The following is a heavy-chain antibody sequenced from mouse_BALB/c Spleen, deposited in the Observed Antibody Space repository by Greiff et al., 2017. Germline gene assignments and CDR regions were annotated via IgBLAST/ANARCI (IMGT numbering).Heavy chain of an antibody. V-gene: IGHV5-9-4*01. CDR1: GFTFSSYA. CDR3: ARDGSSYPLAY. Sequence: EVHLVESGGGLVKPGGSLKLSCAASGFTFSSYAMSWVRQSPEKRLEWVAEISSGGSYTYYPDTVTGRFTISRDNAKNTLYLEMSSLRSEDTAMYYCARDGSSYPLAYWGQGTLVTVSA. J-gene: IGHJ3*01. CDR2: ISSGGSYT. D-gene: IGHD1-1*01.